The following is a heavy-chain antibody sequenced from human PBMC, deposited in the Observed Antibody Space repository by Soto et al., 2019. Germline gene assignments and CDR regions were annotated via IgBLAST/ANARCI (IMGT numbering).Heavy chain of an antibody. CDR1: GGSFGNSA. Sequence: QVQLVQSGADVKKPGSSVNVSCKASGGSFGNSAINWVRQTPGQGLEWFGGFIPVYRTLNYAQKFQGRVTITADESTGTDYMTLSSLESDDTAVDYWATGVVCIGSFTVYSLGHGDRVPVSS. J-gene: IGHJ5*01. CDR3: ATGVVCIGSFTVYS. CDR2: FIPVYRTL. V-gene: IGHV1-69*01. D-gene: IGHD3-3*01.